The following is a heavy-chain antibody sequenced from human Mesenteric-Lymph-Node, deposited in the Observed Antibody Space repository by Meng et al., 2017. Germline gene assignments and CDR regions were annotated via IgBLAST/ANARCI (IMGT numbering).Heavy chain of an antibody. CDR1: GGSFSGYY. V-gene: IGHV4-34*01. J-gene: IGHJ4*02. CDR3: ASAGYYYDSSGQTAYYFDY. D-gene: IGHD3-22*01. CDR2: INHSGST. Sequence: QGQLQQVGAGLLNPSETLSHTCACYGGSFSGYYWSWIRQPPGKGLEWIGEINHSGSTNYNPSLKSRVTISVDTSKNQFSLKLSSVTAADTAVYYCASAGYYYDSSGQTAYYFDYWGQGTLDTVSS.